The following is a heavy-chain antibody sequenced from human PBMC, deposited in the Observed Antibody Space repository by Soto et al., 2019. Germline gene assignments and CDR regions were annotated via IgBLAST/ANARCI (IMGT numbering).Heavy chain of an antibody. D-gene: IGHD3-22*01. CDR2: ISAYNGKT. Sequence: QVQLVQSGAEVKKPGASVKVSCEASGYTFNSYGITWVRQAPGQGLEWIGWISAYNGKTNYAQNPQGRFTLSTDPSTSTGHMELRSLIFVDKAVYFCARRPRDRAPDFWGQGTLVTVSS. V-gene: IGHV1-18*01. CDR3: ARRPRDRAPDF. J-gene: IGHJ4*02. CDR1: GYTFNSYG.